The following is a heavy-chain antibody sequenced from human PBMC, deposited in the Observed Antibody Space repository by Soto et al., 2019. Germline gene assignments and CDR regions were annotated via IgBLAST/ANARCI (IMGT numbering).Heavy chain of an antibody. J-gene: IGHJ6*02. CDR1: GGSFSAYY. D-gene: IGHD2-8*01. CDR3: ARTNGRRVLFDYYYYGMDV. V-gene: IGHV4-34*01. CDR2: IDHSGST. Sequence: SETLSLTCAVYGGSFSAYYWAWIRQSPGKGLEWIGEIDHSGSTNFNPSLKSRVIISVDTSKNQFSLKLTSVTAADTAVYYCARTNGRRVLFDYYYYGMDVWGQGATVTVSS.